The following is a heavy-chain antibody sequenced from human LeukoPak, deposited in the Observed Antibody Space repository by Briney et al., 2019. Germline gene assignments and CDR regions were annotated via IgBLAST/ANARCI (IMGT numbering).Heavy chain of an antibody. Sequence: SETLSLTCTVSGGSISSGDYYWSWIRQDPGKGLEWIGYIYYSGSTYYNPSLKSRVTISVDTSKNQFSLKLSSVTAADTAVYYCAEAAAGPEYFQHWGQGTLVTVSS. J-gene: IGHJ1*01. CDR1: GGSISSGDYY. CDR3: AEAAAGPEYFQH. D-gene: IGHD6-13*01. CDR2: IYYSGST. V-gene: IGHV4-31*03.